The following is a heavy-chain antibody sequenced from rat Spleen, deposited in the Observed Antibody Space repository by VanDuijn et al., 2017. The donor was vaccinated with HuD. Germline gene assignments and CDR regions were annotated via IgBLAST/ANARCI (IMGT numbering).Heavy chain of an antibody. CDR2: ISTGGSYT. V-gene: IGHV5S13*01. Sequence: EVQVVESGGGLVQPGRSLKLSCAASGFTFSNYGMAWVRQAPTKGLEWVASISTGGSYTFYRDSVKGRFTISRDDARDTLYLQMDSLRSEDTATYYCARRGYYFDYWGQGVMVTVSS. CDR1: GFTFSNYG. D-gene: IGHD1-11*01. CDR3: ARRGYYFDY. J-gene: IGHJ2*01.